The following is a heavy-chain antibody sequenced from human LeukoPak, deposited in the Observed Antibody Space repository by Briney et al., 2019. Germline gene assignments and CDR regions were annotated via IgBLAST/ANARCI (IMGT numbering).Heavy chain of an antibody. CDR3: ARSAPYMDV. CDR2: IYPGDSNT. J-gene: IGHJ6*03. V-gene: IGHV5-51*01. CDR1: GYSFSTYW. Sequence: GESLKISCNGSGYSFSTYWIGWVRQMPGRGLEWMGIIYPGDSNTRYSPSFQGQVTISADKSINTAYLQWSSLKASDTAMYYCARSAPYMDVWGKGTTVTVSS.